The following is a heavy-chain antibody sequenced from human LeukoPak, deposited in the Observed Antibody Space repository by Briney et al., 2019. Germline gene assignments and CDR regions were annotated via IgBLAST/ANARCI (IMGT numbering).Heavy chain of an antibody. D-gene: IGHD4-17*01. CDR1: GGTISNYH. CDR3: ARHSSATGRYFDY. CDR2: GHYSGST. J-gene: IGHJ4*02. Sequence: SETLSLTCTVSGGTISNYHWSWIRQVPDKGLEWIGYGHYSGSTKYNPSLKSRATMSVDMSKNEYSLKLTSVTAAGTAMYYCARHSSATGRYFDYWGRGTLVTVSS. V-gene: IGHV4-59*08.